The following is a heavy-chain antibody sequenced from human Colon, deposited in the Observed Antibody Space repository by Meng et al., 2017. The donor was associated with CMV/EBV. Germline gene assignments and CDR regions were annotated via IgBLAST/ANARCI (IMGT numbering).Heavy chain of an antibody. D-gene: IGHD2-2*01. V-gene: IGHV3-23*01. CDR2: ITGSGDVT. J-gene: IGHJ4*01. Sequence: GESLKIPCAASGFIFDKYAMHWVRRAPGKGLEWVSAITGSGDVTYYADPVKGRFTISRDNSKNTLYLQMNSLRAEDTAVYFCAKALNLVVPAAAYFHYWGNGTLVTVSS. CDR3: AKALNLVVPAAAYFHY. CDR1: GFIFDKYA.